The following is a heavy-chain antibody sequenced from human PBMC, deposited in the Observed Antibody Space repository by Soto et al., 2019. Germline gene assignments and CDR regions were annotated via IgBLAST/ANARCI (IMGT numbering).Heavy chain of an antibody. CDR1: GFTFSSYA. J-gene: IGHJ6*02. Sequence: GGSLRLSCAASGFTFSSYAMSWVRQAPGKGLEWVSAISGSGGSTYYADSVKVRFTIYRDKSKNTLYLQMNSLRAEATGVYYCPKGTIQLDYSYYYGMDVCGQGTTFTVSS. CDR3: PKGTIQLDYSYYYGMDV. D-gene: IGHD1-1*01. CDR2: ISGSGGST. V-gene: IGHV3-23*01.